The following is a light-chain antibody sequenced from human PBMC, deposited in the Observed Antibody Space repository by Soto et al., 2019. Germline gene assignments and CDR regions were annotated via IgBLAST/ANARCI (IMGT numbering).Light chain of an antibody. CDR2: EVN. Sequence: QSALTQPASVSGSPGQSITISCTGTFSDIGGYNFVSWYQQHPGNAPKLMIYEVNNRPSGVSNRFSGSKSGNTASLTISGLQAEDEADYYCASYTRTTTLVFGGGTKLTVL. CDR3: ASYTRTTTLV. V-gene: IGLV2-14*01. J-gene: IGLJ2*01. CDR1: FSDIGGYNF.